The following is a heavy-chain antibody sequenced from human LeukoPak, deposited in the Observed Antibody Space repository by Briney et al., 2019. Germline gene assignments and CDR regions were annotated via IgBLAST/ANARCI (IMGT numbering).Heavy chain of an antibody. V-gene: IGHV1-8*01. CDR2: MNPNSGNT. D-gene: IGHD3-10*01. J-gene: IGHJ4*02. CDR3: ARMSYYYGSGSYPHDY. Sequence: GASVKVSCKASGYTFTSYDINWVRQATGQGFEWMGWMNPNSGNTGYAQKFQGRVTMTRNTSISTAYMELSSLRSEDTAVYYCARMSYYYGSGSYPHDYWGQGTLVTVSS. CDR1: GYTFTSYD.